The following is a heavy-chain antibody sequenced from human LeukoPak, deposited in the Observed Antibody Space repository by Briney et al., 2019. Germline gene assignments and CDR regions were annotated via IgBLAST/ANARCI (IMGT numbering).Heavy chain of an antibody. CDR3: ASMDKLGYCSSTSCYGFDY. Sequence: SVTVSCKASGGTFSSYAISWVRQAPGQGLEWMGGIIPIFGTANYAQKFQGRVTITADESTSTAYMELSSLRSEDTAVYYCASMDKLGYCSSTSCYGFDYRGQGTLVTVSS. D-gene: IGHD2-2*01. J-gene: IGHJ4*02. CDR2: IIPIFGTA. V-gene: IGHV1-69*13. CDR1: GGTFSSYA.